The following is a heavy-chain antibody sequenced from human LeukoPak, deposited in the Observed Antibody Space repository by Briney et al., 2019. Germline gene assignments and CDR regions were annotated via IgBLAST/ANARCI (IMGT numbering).Heavy chain of an antibody. CDR3: ARPSGSGSYYNVLFDY. CDR1: GYNLTSYW. CDR2: IYPSYSET. D-gene: IGHD3-10*01. J-gene: IGHJ4*02. Sequence: GESLKISCNGSGYNLTSYWIGWVRQMPGQGLEWIGIIYPSYSETRHSPSFKGQVTISPDKSISTAYVQWSSLKASDTAMYYCARPSGSGSYYNVLFDYWGQGTLVTVSS. V-gene: IGHV5-51*01.